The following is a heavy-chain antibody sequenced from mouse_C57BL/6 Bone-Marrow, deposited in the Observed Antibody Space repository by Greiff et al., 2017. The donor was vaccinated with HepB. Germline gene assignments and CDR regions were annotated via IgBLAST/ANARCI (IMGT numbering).Heavy chain of an antibody. J-gene: IGHJ3*01. CDR2: ISSGGDYI. D-gene: IGHD6-2*01. Sequence: EVKLQESGEGLVKPGGSLKLSCAASGFTFSSYAMSWVRQTPEKRLEWVAYISSGGDYIYYADTVKGRFTISRDNARNTLYLQMSSLKSEDTAMYYCTREWSLFAYWGQGTLVTVSA. CDR1: GFTFSSYA. CDR3: TREWSLFAY. V-gene: IGHV5-9-1*02.